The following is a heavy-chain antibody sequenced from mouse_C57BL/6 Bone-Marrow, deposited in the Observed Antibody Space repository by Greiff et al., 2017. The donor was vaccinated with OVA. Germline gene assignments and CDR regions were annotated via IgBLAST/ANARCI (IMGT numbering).Heavy chain of an antibody. D-gene: IGHD2-5*01. CDR2: IDPETGGT. V-gene: IGHV1-15*01. J-gene: IGHJ4*01. CDR3: TRDYSNCYAMDY. CDR1: GYTFTDYE. Sequence: QVQLQQSGAELVRPGASVTLSCKASGYTFTDYEMHWVKQTPVHGLEWIGAIDPETGGTAYNQKFKGKAILTADKSSSTAYMELRSLTSEDSAVYYCTRDYSNCYAMDYWGQGTSVTVTS.